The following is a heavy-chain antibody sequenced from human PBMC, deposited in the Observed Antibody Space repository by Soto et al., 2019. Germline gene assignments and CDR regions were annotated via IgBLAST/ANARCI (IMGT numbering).Heavy chain of an antibody. CDR1: GGPIRSCDYY. J-gene: IGHJ6*02. Sequence: SETLSLTRTVSGGPIRSCDYYWSCIRQAKWKGLEWIGYIYYSGSTYYNPSLKSRVTISVDTSKNQFSLKLSSVTAADTAVYYCARVNGDKLYYYYGMDVWGQGTTVTVSS. D-gene: IGHD4-17*01. CDR3: ARVNGDKLYYYYGMDV. CDR2: IYYSGST. V-gene: IGHV4-30-4*01.